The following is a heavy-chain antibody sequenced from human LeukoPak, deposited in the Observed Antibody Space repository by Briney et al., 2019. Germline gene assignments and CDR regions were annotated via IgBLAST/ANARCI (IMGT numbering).Heavy chain of an antibody. CDR2: INHRGST. Sequence: SETLSLTCAVYGGSFTDYYWSWIRQPPGKGLEWIGEINHRGSTNYNSSLKSRVTISVDRSKNQFSLKLSPVTAADTAVYFCARVPHSTSSIDYWGQGAPVTVSS. J-gene: IGHJ4*02. D-gene: IGHD6-6*01. CDR1: GGSFTDYY. CDR3: ARVPHSTSSIDY. V-gene: IGHV4-34*01.